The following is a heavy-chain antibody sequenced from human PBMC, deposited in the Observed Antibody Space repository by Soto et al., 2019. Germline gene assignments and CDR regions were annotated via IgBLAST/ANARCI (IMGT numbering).Heavy chain of an antibody. CDR3: ARGIVVVPAAMSWGWFDP. J-gene: IGHJ5*02. V-gene: IGHV4-34*01. CDR1: GGSFSGYY. CDR2: INHSGST. D-gene: IGHD2-2*01. Sequence: QVQLQQWGAGLLKPSETLSLTCAVYGGSFSGYYWSWIRQPPGKGLEWIGEINHSGSTNYNPSLKSRVTISVDTSKTQFSLKLSSVTAADTAVYYCARGIVVVPAAMSWGWFDPWGQGTLVTVSS.